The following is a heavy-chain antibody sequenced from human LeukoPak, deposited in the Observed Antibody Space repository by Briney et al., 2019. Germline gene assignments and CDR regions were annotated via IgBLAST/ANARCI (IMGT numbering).Heavy chain of an antibody. CDR2: IYYSGST. CDR1: GGSISSYY. D-gene: IGHD5-24*01. CDR3: AREGGLQLGAFDI. Sequence: PSETLSLTCTVSGGSISSYYWSWIRQPPGKGLEWIGYIYYSGSTNYNPSLKSRVTISVDTSKNQFSLKLSSVTAADTAVCYCAREGGLQLGAFDIWGQGTMVTVSS. J-gene: IGHJ3*02. V-gene: IGHV4-59*01.